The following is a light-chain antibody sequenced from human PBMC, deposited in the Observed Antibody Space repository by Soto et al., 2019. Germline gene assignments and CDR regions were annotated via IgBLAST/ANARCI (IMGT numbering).Light chain of an antibody. V-gene: IGKV1-5*01. CDR2: DAS. CDR1: QSIGTW. CDR3: QQYNSYQIT. J-gene: IGKJ5*01. Sequence: DIKMTQSPSTLSSSIGDRVTITCGASQSIGTWLAWYQQKPVKAPKLLIFDASSLESGVPSRFSGSGSGTEFTLTISSLQPDDFATYYCQQYNSYQITFGQGTLLEI.